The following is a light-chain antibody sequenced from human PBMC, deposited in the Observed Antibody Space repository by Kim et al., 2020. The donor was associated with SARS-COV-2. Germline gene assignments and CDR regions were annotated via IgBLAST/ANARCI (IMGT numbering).Light chain of an antibody. CDR3: QAWDSSTAV. CDR1: KLGDKY. Sequence: VSPGQTASITCSGDKLGDKYACWYQQKPGQSPVLVIYQDSKRPSGIPERFSGSNSGNTATLTISGTQAMDEADYYCQAWDSSTAVFCGGTQLTVL. CDR2: QDS. V-gene: IGLV3-1*01. J-gene: IGLJ3*02.